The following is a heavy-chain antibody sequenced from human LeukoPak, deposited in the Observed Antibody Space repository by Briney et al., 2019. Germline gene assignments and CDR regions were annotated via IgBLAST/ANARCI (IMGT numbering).Heavy chain of an antibody. J-gene: IGHJ4*02. CDR1: GFTFTSSA. Sequence: ASVKVSCKASGFTFTSSAMQWVRQARGQRLEWIGWIVVGSGNTNYAQKFQERVTITRDMSTSTAYMELSSLRSEDTAVYYCAADGYCYDSSGYYSRSFDYWGQGTLVTVSS. D-gene: IGHD3-22*01. CDR3: AADGYCYDSSGYYSRSFDY. CDR2: IVVGSGNT. V-gene: IGHV1-58*02.